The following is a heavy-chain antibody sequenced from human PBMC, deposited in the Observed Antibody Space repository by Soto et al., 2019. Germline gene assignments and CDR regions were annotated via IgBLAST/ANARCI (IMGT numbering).Heavy chain of an antibody. J-gene: IGHJ6*03. Sequence: ASVKVSCKASGYTFTSYYMHWVRQAPGQGLEWMGIINPSGGSTSYAQKFQGRVTMTRDTSTSTVYMELSSLRSEDTAVYYCARDGSSGWTLYYYYYYMDVWGKGTTVTV. D-gene: IGHD6-19*01. CDR1: GYTFTSYY. CDR3: ARDGSSGWTLYYYYYYMDV. CDR2: INPSGGST. V-gene: IGHV1-46*03.